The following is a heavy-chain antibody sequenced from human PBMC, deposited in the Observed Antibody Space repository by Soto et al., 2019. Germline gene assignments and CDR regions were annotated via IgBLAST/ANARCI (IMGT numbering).Heavy chain of an antibody. CDR3: ARDDDYGDNGLDY. V-gene: IGHV3-33*01. D-gene: IGHD4-17*01. Sequence: QVQLVESGGGVVQPGGSLRLSCAASGFTFGRHGMHWVRQAPGKGLEWVAVIGSDGRRDSYADSGKGRFTISRDNGQNTLYLQMNSLRAEDTAVYYCARDDDYGDNGLDYWGQGTLVTVSS. CDR1: GFTFGRHG. CDR2: IGSDGRRD. J-gene: IGHJ4*02.